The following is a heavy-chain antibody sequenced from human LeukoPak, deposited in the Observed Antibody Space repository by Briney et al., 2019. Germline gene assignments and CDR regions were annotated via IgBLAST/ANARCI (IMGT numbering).Heavy chain of an antibody. CDR1: GFTFSSYW. J-gene: IGHJ4*02. CDR3: ARDEYYYDSSGSMYYFDY. V-gene: IGHV3-7*01. Sequence: GGSLRLSCAASGFTFSSYWRSWVRQAPGKGLEWVANIKQDGSEKYYVDSVKGRFTISRDNAKNSLYLQMNSLRAEDTAVYYCARDEYYYDSSGSMYYFDYWGQGTLVTVSS. D-gene: IGHD3-22*01. CDR2: IKQDGSEK.